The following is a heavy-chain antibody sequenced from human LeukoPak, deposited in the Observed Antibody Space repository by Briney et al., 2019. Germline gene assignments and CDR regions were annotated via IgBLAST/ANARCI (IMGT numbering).Heavy chain of an antibody. V-gene: IGHV1-46*01. D-gene: IGHD3-10*01. CDR2: INPSAGST. CDR1: GDTFTSDY. Sequence: ASVKVSCKASGDTFTSDYIHWVRQAPGQGLEWMGIINPSAGSTSYAQKFQGRVSMTRDMSTSTFYMELISLRSEDTAVYYCARGHGSGSTNWFDPWGQGTLVTVSS. J-gene: IGHJ5*02. CDR3: ARGHGSGSTNWFDP.